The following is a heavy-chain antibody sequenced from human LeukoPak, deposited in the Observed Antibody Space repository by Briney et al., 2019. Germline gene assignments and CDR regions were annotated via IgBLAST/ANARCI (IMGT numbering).Heavy chain of an antibody. Sequence: PSETLSLTCTVSGGSISSYYWSWIRQPPGKGLEWIGYIYYSGSTNYNPSLKSRVTISVDTSKNQFSLKLSSVTAADTAVYYCARGYSGMTTRSGSFDYWGQGTLVTVSS. CDR1: GGSISSYY. J-gene: IGHJ4*02. D-gene: IGHD3-10*01. CDR3: ARGYSGMTTRSGSFDY. V-gene: IGHV4-59*01. CDR2: IYYSGST.